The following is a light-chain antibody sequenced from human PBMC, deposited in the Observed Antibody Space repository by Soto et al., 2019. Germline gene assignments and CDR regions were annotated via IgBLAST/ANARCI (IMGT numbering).Light chain of an antibody. CDR1: QDINDY. CDR2: FAS. CDR3: LQHRRYPWT. V-gene: IGKV1-17*03. Sequence: DTQLTQSPSAMSASIGDRVTINCRASQDINDYLAWYQQKPGKAPRRLIYFASRLQSGVPQRFSGSGSGTEYTLTISSLQPEDFATYYCLQHRRYPWTFGQGTTVEMK. J-gene: IGKJ1*01.